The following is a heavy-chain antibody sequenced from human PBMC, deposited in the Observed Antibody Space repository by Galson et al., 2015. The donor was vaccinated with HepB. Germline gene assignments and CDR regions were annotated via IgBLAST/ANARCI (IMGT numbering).Heavy chain of an antibody. D-gene: IGHD1-26*01. J-gene: IGHJ4*02. CDR2: ITSKRDGGTT. CDR1: AFTFNNAW. Sequence: SPTLPCAAPAFTFNNAWLSWVRQAPGKGLEWVGRITSKRDGGTTDYAAPVKGRFTISRDDSKNTLYLQMNSLKTEDTAVYYCVVAATIKWGQGTLVTVSS. V-gene: IGHV3-15*01. CDR3: VVAATIK.